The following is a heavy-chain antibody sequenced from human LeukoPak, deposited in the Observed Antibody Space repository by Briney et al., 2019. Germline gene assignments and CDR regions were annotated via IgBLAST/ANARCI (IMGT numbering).Heavy chain of an antibody. V-gene: IGHV1-8*02. CDR3: ARGYRVLSLVAGY. J-gene: IGHJ4*02. CDR1: GYTFTGYY. D-gene: IGHD2/OR15-2a*01. CDR2: MNPNSGNT. Sequence: GASVKVSCKASGYTFTGYYMHWVRQATGQGLEWMGWMNPNSGNTGYAQKFQGRVTMTRNTSISTAYMELSSLRSEDTAVYYCARGYRVLSLVAGYWGQGTLVTVSS.